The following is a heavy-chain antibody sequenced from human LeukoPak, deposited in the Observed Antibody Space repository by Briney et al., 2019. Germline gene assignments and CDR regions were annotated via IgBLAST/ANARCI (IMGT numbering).Heavy chain of an antibody. CDR1: GGSISSGGYS. CDR3: ARVQLERRELDY. CDR2: IYHSGST. D-gene: IGHD1-1*01. J-gene: IGHJ4*02. Sequence: TSETLSLTCAVSGGSISSGGYSWSWIRQPPGKGLEWIGYIYHSGSTYYNPSLKSRVTISVDTSKNQFSLKLSSVTAADTAVYYCARVQLERRELDYWGQGTLVTVSS. V-gene: IGHV4-30-2*01.